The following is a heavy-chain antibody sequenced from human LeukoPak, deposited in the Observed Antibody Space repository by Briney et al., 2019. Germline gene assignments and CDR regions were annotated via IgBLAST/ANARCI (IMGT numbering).Heavy chain of an antibody. D-gene: IGHD2-15*01. V-gene: IGHV4-39*01. CDR2: IYYSGST. Sequence: KPSETLSLTCTVSGGSTSSSSYYWGWIRQPPGKGLELIGNIYYSGSTYYNPSLKSRVTISVDTSKNQFSLKLSSVTAADTAVYYCARRFISVVVDPDWCDPWGQGTLVTVSS. J-gene: IGHJ5*02. CDR3: ARRFISVVVDPDWCDP. CDR1: GGSTSSSSYY.